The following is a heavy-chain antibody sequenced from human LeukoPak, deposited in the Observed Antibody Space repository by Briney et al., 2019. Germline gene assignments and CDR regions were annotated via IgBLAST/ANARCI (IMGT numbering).Heavy chain of an antibody. Sequence: PSETLSLTCTVSGYSISSGYYWGWIRQPPGKGLEWIGSIYHSGSTYYNPSLKSRVTISVDTSKNQFSLKLSSVTAADTAVYYCARDLGPTRYWSAAYYYGMDVWGQGTTVTVSS. V-gene: IGHV4-38-2*02. CDR1: GYSISSGYY. CDR2: IYHSGST. CDR3: ARDLGPTRYWSAAYYYGMDV. D-gene: IGHD1-14*01. J-gene: IGHJ6*02.